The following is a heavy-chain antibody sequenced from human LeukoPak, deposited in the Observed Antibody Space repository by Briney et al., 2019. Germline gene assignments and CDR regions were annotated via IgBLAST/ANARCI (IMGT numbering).Heavy chain of an antibody. D-gene: IGHD3-3*01. J-gene: IGHJ6*03. CDR3: ARARYHGLGGGYSGGFYYMDV. V-gene: IGHV4-59*01. CDR2: LSNTGSS. CDR1: GDSISSSY. Sequence: PPETLSLTRSFSGDSISSSYWAWIRQPPGRGLESIGYLSNTGSSTNNPSLKSRVSISLETPRNRFSLDLSSVTDADTAVYYCARARYHGLGGGYSGGFYYMDVWGKGTTVIVSS.